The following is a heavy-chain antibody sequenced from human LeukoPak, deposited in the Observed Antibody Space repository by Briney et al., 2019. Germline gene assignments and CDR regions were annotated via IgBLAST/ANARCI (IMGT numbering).Heavy chain of an antibody. CDR1: GGSISSYF. CDR3: ARTTEAHSWQTRYYSYYMDV. CDR2: IYYTGTA. D-gene: IGHD6-13*01. Sequence: SETLSLTCTVSGGSISSYFWSWIRQSPEKGLEWIGFIYYTGTANYNPSLKSRVTMSIDTSKNQFSLKLSSVTAADTAVYYCARTTEAHSWQTRYYSYYMDVWGKGTTVTVSS. J-gene: IGHJ6*03. V-gene: IGHV4-59*01.